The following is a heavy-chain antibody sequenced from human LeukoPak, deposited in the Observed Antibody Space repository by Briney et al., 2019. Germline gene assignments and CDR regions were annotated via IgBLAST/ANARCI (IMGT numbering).Heavy chain of an antibody. CDR3: AYPPSTKFPYGNNHGYLLKY. CDR1: GFTFSTYG. Sequence: PGGSLRLSSAASGFTFSTYGMSWVRQAPGKGLEWVSAISGSGETTYYADSVRGRFTISRDNSQNTQYLQMNSLKAEDPAVYYCAYPPSTKFPYGNNHGYLLKYRGQGTLVPVSS. V-gene: IGHV3-23*01. CDR2: ISGSGETT. J-gene: IGHJ4*02. D-gene: IGHD5-18*01.